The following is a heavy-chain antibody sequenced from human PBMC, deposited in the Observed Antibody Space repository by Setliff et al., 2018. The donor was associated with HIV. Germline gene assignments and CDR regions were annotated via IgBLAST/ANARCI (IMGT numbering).Heavy chain of an antibody. J-gene: IGHJ4*02. V-gene: IGHV3-74*01. D-gene: IGHD6-13*01. CDR3: GRDVHDAAADN. Sequence: PGGSLRLSCAASGFTFSDVWVNWVRQAPGKGLEWVSAIGPVGTSTYYADSVKGRFTISRDNARNTLFLQMNSLGVEDTALYYCGRDVHDAAADNWGRGTLVTVS. CDR2: IGPVGTST. CDR1: GFTFSDVW.